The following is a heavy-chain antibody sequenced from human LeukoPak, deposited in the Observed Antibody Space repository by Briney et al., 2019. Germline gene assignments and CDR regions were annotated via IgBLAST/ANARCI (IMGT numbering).Heavy chain of an antibody. D-gene: IGHD2-15*01. CDR2: ISNNGGYT. J-gene: IGHJ4*02. V-gene: IGHV3-23*01. Sequence: GGSLRLSCAASGFTFSNSAMSWVRQAPGKGLEWVSAISNNGGYTYYADSVQGRFTISRDNSKSTLCLQMNSLRAEDTAVYYCATQLGYCSDGSCYFPYWGQGTLVTVSS. CDR1: GFTFSNSA. CDR3: ATQLGYCSDGSCYFPY.